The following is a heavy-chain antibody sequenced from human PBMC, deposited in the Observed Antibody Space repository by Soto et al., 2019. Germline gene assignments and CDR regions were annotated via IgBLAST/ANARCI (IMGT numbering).Heavy chain of an antibody. V-gene: IGHV3-21*06. CDR2: ISSTTNYI. CDR3: ARESEDLTSNFDY. Sequence: PGGSLRLSCAASGFTFTRYSMNWVRQAPGKGLEWVSSISSTTNYIYYGDSMKGRFTISRDNAKNSLYLEMNSLRAEDTAVYYCARESEDLTSNFDYWGHGTLVTPSS. CDR1: GFTFTRYS. J-gene: IGHJ4*01.